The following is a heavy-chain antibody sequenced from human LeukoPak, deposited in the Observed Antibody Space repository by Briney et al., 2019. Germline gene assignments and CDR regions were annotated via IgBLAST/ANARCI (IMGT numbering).Heavy chain of an antibody. CDR1: GFTFRSYG. CDR3: AKDDTPARWLRSPQVFDY. CDR2: ISGGGDET. J-gene: IGHJ4*02. Sequence: GGSLRLSCAASGFTFRSYGMSWVRQAPGEGLEWVSTISGGGDETYYVDSVKGRFTIARDNSRNTLDLQMNSLRAEDTAIYYCAKDDTPARWLRSPQVFDYWGQGILVTVSS. D-gene: IGHD5-12*01. V-gene: IGHV3-23*01.